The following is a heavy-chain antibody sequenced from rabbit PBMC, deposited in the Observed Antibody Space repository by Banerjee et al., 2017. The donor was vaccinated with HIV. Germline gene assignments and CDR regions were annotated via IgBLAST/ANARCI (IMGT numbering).Heavy chain of an antibody. V-gene: IGHV1S40*01. CDR1: GFSFTSNA. Sequence: QSLEESGGDLVKPEGSLTLTCTASGFSFTSNAMCWVRQAPGKGLEWIACIYGSSSTTYYASWAKGRFTISKTSSTTVTLQMTSLTAADTATYFCARDAYAINMGGYYFNLWGPGTLVTVS. CDR3: ARDAYAINMGGYYFNL. D-gene: IGHD6-1*01. CDR2: IYGSSSTT. J-gene: IGHJ4*01.